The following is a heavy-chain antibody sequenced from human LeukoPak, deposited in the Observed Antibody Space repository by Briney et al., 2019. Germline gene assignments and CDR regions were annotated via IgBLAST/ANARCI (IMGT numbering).Heavy chain of an antibody. Sequence: GRSLRLSCAASGFTFDDYAMHWVRQAPGKGLAWVSGISWNSGSIGYADSVKGRFTISRDNAKNSLYLQMNNLRAEDTALYYCAKGFGMYSSSFLDYWGQGTLVTVSS. J-gene: IGHJ4*02. D-gene: IGHD6-6*01. CDR3: AKGFGMYSSSFLDY. CDR1: GFTFDDYA. V-gene: IGHV3-9*01. CDR2: ISWNSGSI.